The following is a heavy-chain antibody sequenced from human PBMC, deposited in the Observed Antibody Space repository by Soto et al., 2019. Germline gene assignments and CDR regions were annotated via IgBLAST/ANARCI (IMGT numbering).Heavy chain of an antibody. CDR2: IYYSGST. V-gene: IGHV4-31*03. D-gene: IGHD1-26*01. CDR1: GGSISSGGYY. J-gene: IGHJ4*02. Sequence: QVQLQESGPGLVKPSQTLSLTCTVSGGSISSGGYYWSWIRQHPGKGLEWIGYIYYSGSTYYNPSLKSRVTTSGDTSKNQCFLKLSSVTAADTAVYYCAREGGIVGATAADYWGQGTLVTVSS. CDR3: AREGGIVGATAADY.